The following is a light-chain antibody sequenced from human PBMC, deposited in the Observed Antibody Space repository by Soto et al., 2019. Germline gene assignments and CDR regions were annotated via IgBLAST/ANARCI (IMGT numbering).Light chain of an antibody. J-gene: IGLJ1*01. CDR1: SSDVGGYNH. Sequence: QSVLTQPRSVSGSPGQSVTISCTGTSSDVGGYNHVSWYQEHPGKAPKLKIYDVSKRPSGVPDRFSGSKSGNTASLTISGLQAEDEADYYCCSYAGSYTYVFGTGTKLTVL. V-gene: IGLV2-11*01. CDR2: DVS. CDR3: CSYAGSYTYV.